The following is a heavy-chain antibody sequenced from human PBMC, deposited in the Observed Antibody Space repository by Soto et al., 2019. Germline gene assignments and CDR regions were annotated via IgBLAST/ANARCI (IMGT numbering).Heavy chain of an antibody. CDR2: MNPNSGNT. Sequence: QVQLVQSGAEVKKPGASVKVSCKASGYTFTSYDINWVRQATGQGLEWKGWMNPNSGNTGYAQKFQGRVTMTRNTSISTAYMELSSLRSEDTAVYYCARSYYGSGSYKTPYGMDVWGQGTTVTVSS. V-gene: IGHV1-8*01. CDR1: GYTFTSYD. D-gene: IGHD3-10*01. J-gene: IGHJ6*02. CDR3: ARSYYGSGSYKTPYGMDV.